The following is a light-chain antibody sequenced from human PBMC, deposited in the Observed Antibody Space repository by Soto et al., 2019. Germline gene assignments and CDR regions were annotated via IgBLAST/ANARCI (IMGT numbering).Light chain of an antibody. CDR3: SSYSGTNYHYV. CDR1: SSDVGNNNY. CDR2: EVS. Sequence: QSVLTQPPSASGAFGQSVTISCTGTSSDVGNNNYVSWYQQHPGKAPKLKNYEVSERPSGVPDRFSGSKSGNTASLTVFCLQADDESDYYCSSYSGTNYHYVFGTGTKGTGL. J-gene: IGLJ1*01. V-gene: IGLV2-8*01.